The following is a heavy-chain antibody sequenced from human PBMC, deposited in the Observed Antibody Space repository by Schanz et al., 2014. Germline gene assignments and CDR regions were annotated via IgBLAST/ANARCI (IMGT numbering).Heavy chain of an antibody. V-gene: IGHV1-69*02. CDR1: GGTFSTYT. D-gene: IGHD6-13*01. Sequence: QVQLVQSGAEVKKPGSSVKVSCKASGGTFSTYTIRWVRQAPGQGLEWMGRIIPILGIANYAQKFQGRVPITADKAAFTAYMDGSSLRSEDTAVYYGAFSGAGDSKSWEGDYGGQGTLVNVAS. J-gene: IGHJ4*02. CDR3: AFSGAGDSKSWEGDY. CDR2: IIPILGIA.